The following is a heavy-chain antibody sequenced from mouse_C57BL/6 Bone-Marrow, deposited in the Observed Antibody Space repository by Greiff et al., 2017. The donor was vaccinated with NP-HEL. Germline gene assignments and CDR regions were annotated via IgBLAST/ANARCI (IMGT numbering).Heavy chain of an antibody. CDR1: GFSLTSYG. Sequence: QVHVKQSGPGLVQPSQSLSITCTVSGFSLTSYGVHWVRQSPGKGLEWLGVIWRGGSTDYNAAFMSRLSITKDNSKSQVFFKMNRLQADDTAIYYCAKNSITTVVATEDWYFDVWGTGTTVTVSS. CDR2: IWRGGST. CDR3: AKNSITTVVATEDWYFDV. J-gene: IGHJ1*03. D-gene: IGHD1-1*01. V-gene: IGHV2-5*01.